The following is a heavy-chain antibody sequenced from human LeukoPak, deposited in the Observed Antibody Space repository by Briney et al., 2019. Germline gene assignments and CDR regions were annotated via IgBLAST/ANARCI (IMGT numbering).Heavy chain of an antibody. CDR1: GFTFSNAW. CDR3: ARVHPGFSDAFDI. J-gene: IGHJ3*02. V-gene: IGHV3-64*01. Sequence: QAGGSLRLSCAASGFTFSNAWMSWVRQAPGKRLEYVSAISSNGGSPSYANSVKGRFTISRDNSKNTLYLQMGNLRAEDMAVYYCARVHPGFSDAFDIWGPGTMVTVSS. CDR2: ISSNGGSP.